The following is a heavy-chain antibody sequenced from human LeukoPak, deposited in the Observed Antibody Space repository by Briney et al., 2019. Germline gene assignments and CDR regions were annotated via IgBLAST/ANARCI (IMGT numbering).Heavy chain of an antibody. V-gene: IGHV3-23*01. J-gene: IGHJ4*02. D-gene: IGHD6-19*01. CDR3: VKLSSGSGSKFDFDS. Sequence: PGGSLRLSCAASGFTFGTYAMSWVRQTPGKSLEWVSIISNGGITTYYADSVRGRFTISRDNSKNRLYLQMCSLRAEDTAVYYCVKLSSGSGSKFDFDSWGQGTLVTVSS. CDR2: ISNGGITT. CDR1: GFTFGTYA.